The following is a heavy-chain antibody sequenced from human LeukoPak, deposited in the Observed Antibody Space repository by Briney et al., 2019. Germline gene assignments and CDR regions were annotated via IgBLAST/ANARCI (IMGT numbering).Heavy chain of an antibody. CDR1: GFTFSSYS. V-gene: IGHV3-21*04. J-gene: IGHJ4*02. CDR3: AKVARSTLLYYFDY. CDR2: ISTSNSYI. Sequence: PGGSLRLSCAASGFTFSSYSMNWVRQAPGKGLEWVSSISTSNSYIFYADSLKGRFTISRDNVKNSLYLQMNSLRAEDTAVYYCAKVARSTLLYYFDYWGQGTLVTVSS.